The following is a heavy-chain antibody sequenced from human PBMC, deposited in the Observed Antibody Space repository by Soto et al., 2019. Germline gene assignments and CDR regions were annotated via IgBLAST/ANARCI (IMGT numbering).Heavy chain of an antibody. CDR3: ARPLLWFGEHSDAFDI. CDR1: GYSFTSYW. Sequence: GESLKNSCKGSGYSFTSYWIGWVRQMPGKGLEWMGIIYPGDSDTRYSPSFQGQVTISADKSISTAYLQWSSLKASDTAMYYCARPLLWFGEHSDAFDIWGQGTMVTVSS. V-gene: IGHV5-51*01. J-gene: IGHJ3*02. D-gene: IGHD3-10*01. CDR2: IYPGDSDT.